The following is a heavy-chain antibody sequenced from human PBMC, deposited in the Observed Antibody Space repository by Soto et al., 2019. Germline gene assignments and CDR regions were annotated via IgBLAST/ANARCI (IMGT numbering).Heavy chain of an antibody. CDR1: GYTCTGYY. D-gene: IGHD6-13*01. CDR2: INPNIGGT. CDR3: ARDFIAAAGKLNYYYYGMDV. V-gene: IGHV1-2*04. Sequence: VKVSCKASGYTCTGYYMHWVRQAPGQGLEWMGWINPNIGGTNYAKIFQGWVTMTRDTSISTAYLELSRLRSDDTAVYYFARDFIAAAGKLNYYYYGMDVWGQGTTVTVSS. J-gene: IGHJ6*02.